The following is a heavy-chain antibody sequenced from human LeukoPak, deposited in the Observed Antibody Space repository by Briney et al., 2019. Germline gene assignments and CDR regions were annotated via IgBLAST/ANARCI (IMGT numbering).Heavy chain of an antibody. Sequence: PGRSLRLSCAASGFTFSSYAMHWVRQAPGKGLEWVAVISYDGSNKYYADSVKGRFTISRDNSKNTLYLQMNSLRAEDTAVYYCARRVAATTWYFDYWGQGTLVTVSS. V-gene: IGHV3-30*01. CDR3: ARRVAATTWYFDY. J-gene: IGHJ4*02. D-gene: IGHD2-15*01. CDR2: ISYDGSNK. CDR1: GFTFSSYA.